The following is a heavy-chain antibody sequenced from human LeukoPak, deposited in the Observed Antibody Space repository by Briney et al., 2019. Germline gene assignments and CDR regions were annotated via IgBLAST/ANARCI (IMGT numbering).Heavy chain of an antibody. CDR1: GFTFSSYG. CDR2: ISSSSSYI. D-gene: IGHD5-24*01. V-gene: IGHV3-21*01. Sequence: GGTLRLSCAASGFTFSSYGMSWVRQAPGKGLEWVSSISSSSSYIYYADSVKSRFTISRDNAKNSLYLQMNSLRAEDTAVYYCARKMAGFDYWGQGTLVTVSS. CDR3: ARKMAGFDY. J-gene: IGHJ4*02.